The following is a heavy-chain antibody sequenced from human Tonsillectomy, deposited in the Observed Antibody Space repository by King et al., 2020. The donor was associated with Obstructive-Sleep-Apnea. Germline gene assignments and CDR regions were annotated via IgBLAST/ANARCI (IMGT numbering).Heavy chain of an antibody. V-gene: IGHV3-30*03. Sequence: VQLVESGGGVVQPGRSLRLSCAASRLTFRSYDMYWVRQAPGKGLEGVAVISYDGSKKYYADSVKGRFTISRDNSKNTLYLQMNSLRVEDTAVYYCARAGGYTNYNYYGLDVCGQGTTVTVSS. CDR2: ISYDGSKK. D-gene: IGHD5-24*01. CDR1: RLTFRSYD. CDR3: ARAGGYTNYNYYGLDV. J-gene: IGHJ6*02.